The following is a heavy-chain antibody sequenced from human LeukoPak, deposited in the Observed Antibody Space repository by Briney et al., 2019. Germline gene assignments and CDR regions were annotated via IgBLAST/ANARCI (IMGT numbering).Heavy chain of an antibody. CDR2: INHSGST. V-gene: IGHV4-34*01. J-gene: IGHJ4*02. D-gene: IGHD3-22*01. Sequence: PSETLSLTCAVYGGSFSGYYWSWIRQPPGKGLEWIGEINHSGSTNYNPSLKSRVTISVDTSKNQFSLKLSSETAADTAVYYCARSFSGYYDSSGYSNYFDYWGQGTLVTVSS. CDR1: GGSFSGYY. CDR3: ARSFSGYYDSSGYSNYFDY.